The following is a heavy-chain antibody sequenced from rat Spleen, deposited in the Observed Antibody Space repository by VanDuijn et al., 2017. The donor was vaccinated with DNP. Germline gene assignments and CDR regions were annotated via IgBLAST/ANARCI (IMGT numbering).Heavy chain of an antibody. CDR3: ARHPLTGSYFDY. Sequence: EVQLVESGGGLVQPGRSLKLSCAASGFTFSNYDMAWVRQAPTKGLEWVASISTSGGSTYYRDSVKGRFTVSRDNAKSTLYLQMDSLRSEDTATYYCARHPLTGSYFDYWGQGVMVTVSS. CDR2: ISTSGGST. CDR1: GFTFSNYD. D-gene: IGHD5-1*01. J-gene: IGHJ2*01. V-gene: IGHV5-25*01.